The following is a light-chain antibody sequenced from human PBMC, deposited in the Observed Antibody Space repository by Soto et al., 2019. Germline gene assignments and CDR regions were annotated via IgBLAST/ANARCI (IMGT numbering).Light chain of an antibody. V-gene: IGKV3-15*01. CDR2: GAS. CDR3: QQYNNWPPYT. J-gene: IGKJ2*01. CDR1: QSVSSN. Sequence: EIVMTQSPATLSVSPGERATLSCRASQSVSSNLAWYQQKPGQGPRPLIYGASTRATGIPARFSGSGSGTEFTLTISSLQSEDFAVYYCQQYNNWPPYTFGQGTKLEIK.